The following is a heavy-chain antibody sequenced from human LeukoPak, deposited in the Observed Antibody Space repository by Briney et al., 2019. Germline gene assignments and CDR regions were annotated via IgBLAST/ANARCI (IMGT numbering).Heavy chain of an antibody. CDR1: GYSFTSYW. V-gene: IGHV1-8*03. D-gene: IGHD5-24*01. Sequence: GESLKISCKGSGYSFTSYWIGWVRQATGQGLEWMGWMNPNSGNTGYAQKFQGRVTITRNTSISTAYMELSSLRSEDTAVYYCARGPVGLQYAPYYFDYWGQGTLVTVSS. CDR3: ARGPVGLQYAPYYFDY. CDR2: MNPNSGNT. J-gene: IGHJ4*02.